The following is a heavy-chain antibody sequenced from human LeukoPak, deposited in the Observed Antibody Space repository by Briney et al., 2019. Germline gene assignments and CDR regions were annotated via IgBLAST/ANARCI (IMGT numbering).Heavy chain of an antibody. CDR3: ARAGSIAARPYGMDV. Sequence: PSETLSLTCTVAGGSISSYYWSWVRQPPGKGLEWVGYIYYSGSTNYNPSLKSRVTISVDTSKNQFSLKLSSVTAADTAVYYCARAGSIAARPYGMDVWGQGTTVTASS. CDR2: IYYSGST. V-gene: IGHV4-59*01. CDR1: GGSISSYY. D-gene: IGHD6-6*01. J-gene: IGHJ6*01.